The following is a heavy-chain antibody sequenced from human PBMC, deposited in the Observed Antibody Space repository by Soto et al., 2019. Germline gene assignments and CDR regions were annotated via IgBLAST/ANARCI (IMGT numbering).Heavy chain of an antibody. CDR1: GYTFTSYA. V-gene: IGHV1-3*01. CDR3: ARDFGDYVYYYYYGMDV. CDR2: INAGNGNT. D-gene: IGHD4-17*01. Sequence: GASVKVSCKASGYTFTSYAMHWVRQAPGQRLEWMGWINAGNGNTKYSQKFQGRVTITRDTSASTAYMELSSLRSEDTAVYYCARDFGDYVYYYYYGMDVWGQGTTVTVSS. J-gene: IGHJ6*02.